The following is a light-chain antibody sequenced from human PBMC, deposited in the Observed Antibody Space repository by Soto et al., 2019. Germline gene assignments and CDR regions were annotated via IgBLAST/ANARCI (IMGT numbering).Light chain of an antibody. CDR2: DAS. CDR1: QSVSSN. V-gene: IGKV3-11*01. J-gene: IGKJ3*01. Sequence: EIVMTQSPATLSVPPGERATLSCRASQSVSSNLAWYQQKPGQAPRLLIYDASNRATGIPARFSGSGSGTDFTLTISSLEPEDFAVYYCQQRSNWPRTFGPGTKVDIK. CDR3: QQRSNWPRT.